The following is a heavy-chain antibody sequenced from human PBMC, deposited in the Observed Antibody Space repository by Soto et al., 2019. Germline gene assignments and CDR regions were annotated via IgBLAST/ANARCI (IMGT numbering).Heavy chain of an antibody. J-gene: IGHJ4*02. V-gene: IGHV4-4*07. CDR3: STETGKNWTYVDH. Sequence: KPXETLSLTCRVSGAYISDFSWSWMRQPPGKGLEWIGRITINGNNQKNPSFTSRVTLSIDTSRNHFSLNLQSATAADTALKYCSTETGKNWTYVDHWGPGTLVTVSS. D-gene: IGHD1-1*01. CDR1: GAYISDFS. CDR2: ITINGNN.